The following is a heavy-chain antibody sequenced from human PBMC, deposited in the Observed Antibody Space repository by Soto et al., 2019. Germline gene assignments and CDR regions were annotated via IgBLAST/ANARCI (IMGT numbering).Heavy chain of an antibody. J-gene: IGHJ1*01. D-gene: IGHD6-13*01. V-gene: IGHV3-7*01. CDR2: IKQDGSEK. Sequence: EVQLVESGGGLVQPGGSLKLSCAASGFTFSSYWMTWVRQAPGKGLEWVANIKQDGSEKYYVDSVLGRFTISRDNAQNSLYLQLDSLRVEDTAVYYCARVGAAAGGEYFQHWGQGTLVAVSS. CDR3: ARVGAAAGGEYFQH. CDR1: GFTFSSYW.